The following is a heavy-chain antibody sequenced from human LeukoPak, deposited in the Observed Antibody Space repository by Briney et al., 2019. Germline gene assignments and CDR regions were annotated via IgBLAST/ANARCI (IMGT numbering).Heavy chain of an antibody. V-gene: IGHV1-2*02. CDR3: AREAEYSSSYYFDY. Sequence: ASVKVSCKASGYTFTGYYMHWVRQAPGQGLEWTGWINPNSGGTNYAQKFQGRVTMTRDTSISTAYMELSRLRSDDTAVYYCAREAEYSSSYYFDYWGQGTLVTVSS. D-gene: IGHD6-6*01. CDR2: INPNSGGT. J-gene: IGHJ4*02. CDR1: GYTFTGYY.